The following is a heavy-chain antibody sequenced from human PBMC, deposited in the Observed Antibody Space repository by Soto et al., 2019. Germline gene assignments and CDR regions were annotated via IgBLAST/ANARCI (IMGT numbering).Heavy chain of an antibody. V-gene: IGHV3-23*01. J-gene: IGHJ6*02. CDR2: ISGSGGST. CDR3: AKDQEIRHYYYGMDV. Sequence: EVQLLESGGGLVQPGGSLRLSCAASGFTFSSYAMSWVRQAPEKGLEWVSAISGSGGSTYYTDSVKGRFTISRDNSKNTLYLQMNSLRAEDTAVYYCAKDQEIRHYYYGMDVWGQGTTVTVSS. CDR1: GFTFSSYA.